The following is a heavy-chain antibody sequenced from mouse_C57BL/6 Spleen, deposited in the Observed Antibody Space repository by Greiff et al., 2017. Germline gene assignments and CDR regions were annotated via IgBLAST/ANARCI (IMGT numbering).Heavy chain of an antibody. V-gene: IGHV5-16*01. Sequence: EVQVVESEGGLVQPGSSMKLSCTASGFTFSDYYMAWVRQVPEKGLEWVANINYDGSSTYYLDSLKSRFIISRDNAKNILYLQMSSLKSEDTATYYCARDGDGSFDYWGQGTTLTVSS. J-gene: IGHJ2*01. CDR1: GFTFSDYY. CDR2: INYDGSST. D-gene: IGHD1-1*01. CDR3: ARDGDGSFDY.